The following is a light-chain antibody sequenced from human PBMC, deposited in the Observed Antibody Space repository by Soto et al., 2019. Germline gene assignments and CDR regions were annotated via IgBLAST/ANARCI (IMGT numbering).Light chain of an antibody. CDR1: SSDIGGYDY. V-gene: IGLV2-14*01. CDR2: EVR. CDR3: SSYTSATTLV. Sequence: QSALTQPASVSGSPRQSITISCTGTSSDIGGYDYVSWYQQHPDKAPKLIIYEVRNRPSGISNRFSASKSGNTASLTISGLQAEYEAHYYCSSYTSATTLVFGGGTKVTVL. J-gene: IGLJ3*02.